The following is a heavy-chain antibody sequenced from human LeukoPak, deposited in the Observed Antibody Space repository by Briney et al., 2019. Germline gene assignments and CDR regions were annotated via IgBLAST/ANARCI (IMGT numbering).Heavy chain of an antibody. D-gene: IGHD4-17*01. CDR1: GFTFSSYA. CDR2: ISGSGDNT. CDR3: ARAGGSTVSHSDY. V-gene: IGHV3-23*01. Sequence: PGGSLRLSCAASGFTFSSYAMSWVRQAPGKGLEWVSGISGSGDNTYYADSVRGRFTISRDNSKNTLYVQVNSLGTEDTAVYYCARAGGSTVSHSDYWGQGTTVTVSS. J-gene: IGHJ4*03.